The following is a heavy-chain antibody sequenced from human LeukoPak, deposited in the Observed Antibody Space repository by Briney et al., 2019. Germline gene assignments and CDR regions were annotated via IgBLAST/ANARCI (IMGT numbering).Heavy chain of an antibody. V-gene: IGHV4-38-2*02. J-gene: IGHJ4*02. D-gene: IGHD6-13*01. CDR2: FYHSGST. CDR1: GYSISSGYY. Sequence: SETLSLTCNVSGYSISSGYYWAWIRQSPGKGLEWIGSFYHSGSTYYNPSLKSRVTMSVDTSKKQFSLNLSSVTAADTAVYYCATTPREYSSTWYYFDYWGQGILVTVSS. CDR3: ATTPREYSSTWYYFDY.